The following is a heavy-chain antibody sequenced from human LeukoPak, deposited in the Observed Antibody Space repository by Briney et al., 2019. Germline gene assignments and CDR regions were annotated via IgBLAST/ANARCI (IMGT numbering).Heavy chain of an antibody. CDR2: IYPGDSDI. J-gene: IGHJ4*02. V-gene: IGHV5-51*01. Sequence: KPGESLKISCKGSGYRFTNYWIGWVRQMPGKGLEWVGIIYPGDSDIRYSPSFQGQVTISADKSISTAYLQWSSLKASDTAMYYCARQNSGWEKGTIDCWGQGTLVTVSS. D-gene: IGHD6-19*01. CDR1: GYRFTNYW. CDR3: ARQNSGWEKGTIDC.